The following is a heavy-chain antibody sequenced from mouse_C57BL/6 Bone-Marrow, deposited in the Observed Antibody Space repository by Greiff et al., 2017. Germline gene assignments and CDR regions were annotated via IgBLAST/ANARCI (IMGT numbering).Heavy chain of an antibody. D-gene: IGHD3-2*01. CDR1: GYTFTSYW. J-gene: IGHJ3*01. V-gene: IGHV1-50*01. CDR3: ASPTARATWAWFAY. Sequence: QVQLQQPGAELVKPGASVKLSCKASGYTFTSYWMQWVKQRPGQGLEWIGEIDPSDSYTNYNQKFKGKATLTVDTSSSTAYMQLSSLTSEDSAVYYCASPTARATWAWFAYWGQGTLVTVSA. CDR2: IDPSDSYT.